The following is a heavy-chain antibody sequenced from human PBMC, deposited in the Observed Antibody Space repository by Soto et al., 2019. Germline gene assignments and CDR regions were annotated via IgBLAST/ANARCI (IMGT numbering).Heavy chain of an antibody. CDR2: IYYSGST. D-gene: IGHD6-13*01. J-gene: IGHJ6*02. CDR3: ARDRAAAAGRYYGMDV. Sequence: SETLSLTCTFSCGSIISYYWSWIRQPPGKGLEWIGYIYYSGSTNYNPSLKSRVTISVDTSKNQFSLKLSSVTAADTAVYYCARDRAAAAGRYYGMDVWGQGTTVTVSS. CDR1: CGSIISYY. V-gene: IGHV4-59*01.